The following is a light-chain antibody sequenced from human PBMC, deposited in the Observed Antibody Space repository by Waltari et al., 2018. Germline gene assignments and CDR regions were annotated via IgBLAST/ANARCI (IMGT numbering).Light chain of an antibody. V-gene: IGKV1-39*01. CDR1: QSISTY. Sequence: DFQMTQSPSSLSASVGDRVTITCRASQSISTYLNWYQQKPGKAPNLLIYAASSLQSGVPSRFSGSGSGTDFTLTISSLQPEGFATYYCQQSYSPLTFGGGTKVEIK. CDR2: AAS. J-gene: IGKJ4*01. CDR3: QQSYSPLT.